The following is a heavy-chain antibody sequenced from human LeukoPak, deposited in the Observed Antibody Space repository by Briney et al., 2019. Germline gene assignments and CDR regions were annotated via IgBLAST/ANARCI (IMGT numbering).Heavy chain of an antibody. CDR2: ISSSSSYI. CDR3: ARGGSYYGMDV. CDR1: GFTFSNYW. Sequence: GGSLRLSCEASGFTFSNYWMHWVRQAPGKGLEWVSSISSSSSYIYYADSVKGRFTISRDNAKNTLYLQMNSLRAEDTAVYYCARGGSYYGMDVWGQGTTVTVSS. V-gene: IGHV3-21*01. J-gene: IGHJ6*02. D-gene: IGHD2-15*01.